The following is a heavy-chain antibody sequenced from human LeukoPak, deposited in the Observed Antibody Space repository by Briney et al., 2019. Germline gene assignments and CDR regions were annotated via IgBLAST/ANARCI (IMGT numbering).Heavy chain of an antibody. D-gene: IGHD3-10*01. CDR1: GFTFTSYA. CDR2: ISGSGSST. Sequence: GGSLRLSCATSGFTFTSYAMSWVRQAPGKGLEWVSTISGSGSSTHYADFVKGRFTISRDNSKKTLYLQMDSLRAEDMAVYYCAKWGFTYGPGYFDYWGQGTLVTVSS. J-gene: IGHJ4*02. V-gene: IGHV3-23*01. CDR3: AKWGFTYGPGYFDY.